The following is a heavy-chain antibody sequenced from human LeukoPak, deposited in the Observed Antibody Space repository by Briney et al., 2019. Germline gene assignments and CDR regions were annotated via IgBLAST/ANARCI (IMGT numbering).Heavy chain of an antibody. V-gene: IGHV1-18*01. CDR2: ISVYNGNT. CDR1: GYTFTSYG. J-gene: IGHJ6*02. CDR3: ARAVYYYDSSGYYYYYYGMDV. D-gene: IGHD3-22*01. Sequence: ASVKVSCKASGYTFTSYGISWVRQAPGQGLEWMGWISVYNGNTNYAQKLQGRVTMTTDTSTSTAYMELRSLRSDDTAVYYCARAVYYYDSSGYYYYYYGMDVWGQGTTVTVSS.